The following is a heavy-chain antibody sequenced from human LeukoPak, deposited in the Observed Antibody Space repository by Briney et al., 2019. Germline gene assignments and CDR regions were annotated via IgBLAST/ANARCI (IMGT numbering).Heavy chain of an antibody. CDR3: ARTQLDLDGFDI. CDR2: ISSGTINHS. Sequence: GGTLTLSCKASGFIFGDYYMNWIRQAPGKGLECLSYISSGTINHSNYADSVKGRFTISRDNARNSLYLQMNSLRGEDTAVYYCARTQLDLDGFDIWGQGTTVTVSS. V-gene: IGHV3-11*06. D-gene: IGHD1-1*01. CDR1: GFIFGDYY. J-gene: IGHJ3*02.